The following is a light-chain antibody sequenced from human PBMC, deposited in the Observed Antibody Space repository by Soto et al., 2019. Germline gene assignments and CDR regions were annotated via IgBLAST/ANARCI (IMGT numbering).Light chain of an antibody. CDR3: QQYGSSPPLT. Sequence: EIVLTQSPATLSLSPGERATLSCRASQSVSNNYLAWYQQKPGQAPRLLIHGASSRATGIPDRFSDSGSGTDFTLTISRLEPEDFAVYYCQQYGSSPPLTFGGGTKVDIK. J-gene: IGKJ4*01. CDR2: GAS. V-gene: IGKV3-20*01. CDR1: QSVSNNY.